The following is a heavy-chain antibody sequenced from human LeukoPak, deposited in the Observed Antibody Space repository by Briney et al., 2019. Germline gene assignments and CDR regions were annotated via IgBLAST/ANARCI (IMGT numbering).Heavy chain of an antibody. V-gene: IGHV3-30*03. D-gene: IGHD6-19*01. J-gene: IGHJ4*02. CDR1: GFTFSSYG. CDR3: ARDRKGLSFLSSGWYEPDY. Sequence: PGGSLRLSCAASGFTFSSYGMHWVRQAPGKGLEWVAVISYDGSNKYYADSVKGRFTISRDNSKNTLYLQMNSLRAEDTAVYYCARDRKGLSFLSSGWYEPDYWGQGTLVTVSS. CDR2: ISYDGSNK.